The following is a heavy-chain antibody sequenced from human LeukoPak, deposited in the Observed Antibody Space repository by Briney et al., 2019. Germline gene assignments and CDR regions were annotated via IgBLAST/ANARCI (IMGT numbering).Heavy chain of an antibody. V-gene: IGHV3-72*01. CDR2: SRNRAKSYTT. D-gene: IGHD5-18*01. CDR3: GSDTVLGY. Sequence: GGSLRLSCAVSGFTFSDHYMDWVGQAPGKGLEWVGRSRNRAKSYTTDYAASVKGRFTISRDDSKSTLYLQMNSLRVEDTTVYYCGSDTVLGYWGQGTLVTASS. CDR1: GFTFSDHY. J-gene: IGHJ4*02.